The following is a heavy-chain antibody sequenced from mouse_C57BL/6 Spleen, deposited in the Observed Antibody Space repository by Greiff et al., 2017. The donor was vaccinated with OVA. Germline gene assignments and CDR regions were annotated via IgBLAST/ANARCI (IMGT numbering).Heavy chain of an antibody. CDR1: GYTFTSYW. V-gene: IGHV1-50*01. CDR3: ARRGSGPPFAY. D-gene: IGHD3-2*02. J-gene: IGHJ3*01. CDR2: IDPSDSYT. Sequence: VQLQQPGAELVKPGASVKLSCKASGYTFTSYWMQWVKQRPGQGLEWIGEIDPSDSYTNYNQKFKGKATLTVDTSSSTAYMQLSSLTSEDSAVYYCARRGSGPPFAYWGQGTLVTVSA.